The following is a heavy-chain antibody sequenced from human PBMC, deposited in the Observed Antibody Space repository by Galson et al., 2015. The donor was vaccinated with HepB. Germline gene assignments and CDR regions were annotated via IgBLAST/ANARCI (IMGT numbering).Heavy chain of an antibody. J-gene: IGHJ4*02. CDR3: SSGWYGGDY. D-gene: IGHD6-19*01. CDR2: IKQDGSEK. V-gene: IGHV3-7*03. CDR1: GFTFSSYR. Sequence: SLRLSCAASGFTFSSYRMSWVRQAPGKGLEWVANIKQDGSEKYYVDSVKGRFTISRDNAKNSLYLQMNSLRAEDTAVYYCSSGWYGGDYWGQGTLVTVSS.